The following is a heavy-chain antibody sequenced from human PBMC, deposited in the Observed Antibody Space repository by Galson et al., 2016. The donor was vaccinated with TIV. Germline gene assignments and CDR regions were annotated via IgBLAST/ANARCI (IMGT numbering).Heavy chain of an antibody. CDR3: ARGGYSNPGMDV. CDR2: ISTNNGDR. CDR1: GYSFTSYG. J-gene: IGHJ6*02. Sequence: SVKVSCKASGYSFTSYGISWVRQAPGQGPEWMGWISTNNGDRKYVQKFQARVIMTTDTSTTTALMELRSLKSDDTAVYYCARGGYSNPGMDVWGQGTTGPVSS. D-gene: IGHD5-12*01. V-gene: IGHV1-18*01.